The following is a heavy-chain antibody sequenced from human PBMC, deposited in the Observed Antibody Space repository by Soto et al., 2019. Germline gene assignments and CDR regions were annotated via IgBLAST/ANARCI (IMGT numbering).Heavy chain of an antibody. CDR2: INHSGIT. D-gene: IGHD1-1*01. V-gene: IGHV4-34*01. Sequence: TLSLTCSVSGGSFSGYFWTWIRQPPGKGLEWLAEINHSGITNYNPSVESRVSMSVDTSKNQFSLRLYSVTAADTAVYYCVRGPYNYNSRYFDYWGQGTLVTVSS. CDR1: GGSFSGYF. CDR3: VRGPYNYNSRYFDY. J-gene: IGHJ4*02.